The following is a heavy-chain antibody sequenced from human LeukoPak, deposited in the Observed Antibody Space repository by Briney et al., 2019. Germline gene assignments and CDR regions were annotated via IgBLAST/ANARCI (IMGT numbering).Heavy chain of an antibody. CDR1: GGSISSGGYY. D-gene: IGHD3-22*01. CDR2: IYYSGST. Sequence: SETLSLTCTVSGGSISSGGYYWSWIRQHPGKGLEWIGYIYYSGSTYYNPSLKSRVTISVDTFKNQFSLKLSSVTAADTAVYYCARDSSGYYGYFDYWGQGTLATVSS. V-gene: IGHV4-31*03. CDR3: ARDSSGYYGYFDY. J-gene: IGHJ4*02.